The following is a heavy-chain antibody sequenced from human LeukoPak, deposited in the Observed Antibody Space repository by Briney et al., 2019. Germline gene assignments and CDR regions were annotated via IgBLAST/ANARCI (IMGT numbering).Heavy chain of an antibody. J-gene: IGHJ4*02. CDR3: ARYNWNDVVSALDY. CDR2: INPNNGAT. D-gene: IGHD1-1*01. Sequence: ASVKVSCKASGYTFSGYYIHWVRQAPGQGLEWMGWINPNNGATNYAQKFQGGVTMTRDTSITTTYMELSRLTSDDTAVYCCARYNWNDVVSALDYWGQGTLVTVSS. CDR1: GYTFSGYY. V-gene: IGHV1-2*02.